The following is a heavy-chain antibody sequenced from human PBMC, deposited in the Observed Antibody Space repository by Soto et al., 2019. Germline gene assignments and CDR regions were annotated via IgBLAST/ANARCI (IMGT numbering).Heavy chain of an antibody. D-gene: IGHD6-19*01. CDR2: NNNRAYT. CDR1: GASIDNNGYS. CDR3: ARGGSGRKALNWFDP. J-gene: IGHJ5*02. Sequence: SETMSLTCAVSGASIDNNGYSWTWIRQHPGKGLEWIGTNNNRAYTYYNPSLKSRLTISLDTSQNHFSLRLNAVTAADTAIYYCARGGSGRKALNWFDPWGQGIMVTVSS. V-gene: IGHV4-31*11.